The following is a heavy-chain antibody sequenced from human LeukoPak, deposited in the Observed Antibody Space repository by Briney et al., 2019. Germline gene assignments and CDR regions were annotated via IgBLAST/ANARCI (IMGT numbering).Heavy chain of an antibody. CDR1: GGSISSSSFY. Sequence: SETLPLTCTVSGGSISSSSFYWGWIRQPPGKGLEWIGSIYYSGSTYYNPSLKSRVTISVDTSKNQFSLKLSSVTAADTAVYYCARPRITMIVEAFDIWGQGTMVTVSS. CDR3: ARPRITMIVEAFDI. V-gene: IGHV4-39*01. J-gene: IGHJ3*02. D-gene: IGHD3-22*01. CDR2: IYYSGST.